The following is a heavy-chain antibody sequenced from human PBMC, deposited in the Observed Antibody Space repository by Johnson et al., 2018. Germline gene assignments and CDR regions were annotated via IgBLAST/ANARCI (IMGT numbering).Heavy chain of an antibody. CDR1: GFTLSRYT. D-gene: IGHD5-24*01. V-gene: IGHV3-21*01. J-gene: IGHJ1*01. CDR3: ARDWEEMATITRYFQH. Sequence: EVQLVETGGGLVKPGGSXRLSCAASGFTLSRYTLNWVRQAPGKGLEWVSSINSNSAYIYYADSVKGRFTISRENAKNSLYLQMNSLRAEDTAVYYCARDWEEMATITRYFQHWGQGTLVTVSS. CDR2: INSNSAYI.